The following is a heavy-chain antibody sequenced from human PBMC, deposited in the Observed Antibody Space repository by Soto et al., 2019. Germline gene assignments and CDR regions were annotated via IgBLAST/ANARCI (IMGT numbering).Heavy chain of an antibody. CDR1: EYTFTSYT. CDR2: INASSGDT. V-gene: IGHV1-2*02. J-gene: IGHJ5*02. D-gene: IGHD2-2*01. CDR3: ARDGDNSLYNWFDP. Sequence: GASVKVSFKASEYTFTSYTMHWVRQAPGQGLEWMGCINASSGDTKYSQKFQGRVTMTRDTSISTAYLELSRLRSDDTAVYYCARDGDNSLYNWFDPWGQGTLVTVSS.